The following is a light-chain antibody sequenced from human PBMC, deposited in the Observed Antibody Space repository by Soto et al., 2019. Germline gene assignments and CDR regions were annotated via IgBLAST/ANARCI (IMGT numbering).Light chain of an antibody. CDR2: DAS. CDR1: QSIGTW. Sequence: DIPVTQSPSTLSASVGDRVTITCGASQSIGTWLAWYQQKPGKAPILLIFDASTLESGVPSRFSGSGSGTDFTLTISSLQPDDVETYYCQQYTDSSWAFGQGTRLEI. CDR3: QQYTDSSWA. J-gene: IGKJ1*01. V-gene: IGKV1-5*01.